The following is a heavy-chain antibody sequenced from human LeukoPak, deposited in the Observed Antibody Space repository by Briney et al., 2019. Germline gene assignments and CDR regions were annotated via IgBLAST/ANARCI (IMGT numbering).Heavy chain of an antibody. CDR2: INHSGST. CDR1: GGSFSGYY. V-gene: IGHV4-34*01. J-gene: IGHJ4*02. Sequence: PSETLSLTCAVYGGSFSGYYWSWIRQPPGKGLEWIGEINHSGSTNYNPSLKSRVTMSVDTSKNQFSLKLSSVTAADTAVYYCASGKKNIVVVPAAMVRDYWGQGTLVTVSS. D-gene: IGHD2-2*01. CDR3: ASGKKNIVVVPAAMVRDY.